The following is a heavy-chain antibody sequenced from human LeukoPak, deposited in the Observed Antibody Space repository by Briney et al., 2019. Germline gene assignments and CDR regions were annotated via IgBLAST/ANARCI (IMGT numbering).Heavy chain of an antibody. D-gene: IGHD2-2*01. CDR3: ARDHGKYCSSTSCYAWYYYGMDV. CDR1: EFTFSSYA. J-gene: IGHJ6*04. CDR2: ISYDGSNK. V-gene: IGHV3-30*04. Sequence: GGSLRLSCAASEFTFSSYAMHWVRQAPGKGLEWVAVISYDGSNKYYADSVKGRFTISRDNSKNTLYLQMNSLRAEDTAVYYCARDHGKYCSSTSCYAWYYYGMDVWGKGTTVTVSS.